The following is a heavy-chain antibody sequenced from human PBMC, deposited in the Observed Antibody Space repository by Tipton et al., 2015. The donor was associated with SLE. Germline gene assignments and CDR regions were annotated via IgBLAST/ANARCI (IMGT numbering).Heavy chain of an antibody. Sequence: SLRLSCAASGFTFDDYGMTWVRQAPGKGLEWVSGIDWNGERTGYADSVKGRFTVSRDSAKNSLYLQMNSLRVEDTALYYCARVATVTIIDAFDIWGQGTIVTVSS. J-gene: IGHJ3*02. D-gene: IGHD4-17*01. CDR2: IDWNGERT. CDR3: ARVATVTIIDAFDI. CDR1: GFTFDDYG. V-gene: IGHV3-20*04.